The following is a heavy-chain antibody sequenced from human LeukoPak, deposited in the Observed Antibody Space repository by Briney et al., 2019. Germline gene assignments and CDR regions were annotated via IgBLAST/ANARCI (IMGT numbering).Heavy chain of an antibody. CDR1: GYSISSGYY. CDR3: ARDRGSWYVPNWFDP. Sequence: SETLSLTCTVSGYSISSGYYWGWLRQPPGKGLEWIGRIYTSGSTNYNPSLKSRVTISVDTSKNQFSLKLSSVTAADTAVYYCARDRGSWYVPNWFDPWGQGTLVTVSS. J-gene: IGHJ5*02. CDR2: IYTSGST. V-gene: IGHV4-38-2*02. D-gene: IGHD6-13*01.